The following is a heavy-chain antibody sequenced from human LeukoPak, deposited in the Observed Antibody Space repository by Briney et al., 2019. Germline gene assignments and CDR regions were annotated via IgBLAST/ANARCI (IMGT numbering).Heavy chain of an antibody. CDR1: GGSFSGYY. CDR3: ARLGEWLVDY. Sequence: PSETLSLTCAVYGGSFSGYYWSWIRQPPGKGLEWIGEINHSGSTNYNPSLKSRVTISVDTSKNQFSLKLSSVTAADTAVYYCARLGEWLVDYWGQGTLVTVSS. V-gene: IGHV4-34*01. CDR2: INHSGST. D-gene: IGHD3-16*01. J-gene: IGHJ4*02.